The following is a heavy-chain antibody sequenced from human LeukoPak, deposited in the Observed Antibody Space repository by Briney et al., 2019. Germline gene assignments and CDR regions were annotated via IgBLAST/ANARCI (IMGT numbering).Heavy chain of an antibody. CDR2: IIPIFGTA. CDR1: GGTFSSSA. Sequence: SVKVSCKASGGTFSSSAISWVRQAPGQGLESMGGIIPIFGTANYAQKFQGRVTITTDESTSTAYMELSSLRSEDTAVYYCARGLIAARPFDYWGQGTLVTVSS. V-gene: IGHV1-69*05. J-gene: IGHJ4*02. CDR3: ARGLIAARPFDY. D-gene: IGHD6-6*01.